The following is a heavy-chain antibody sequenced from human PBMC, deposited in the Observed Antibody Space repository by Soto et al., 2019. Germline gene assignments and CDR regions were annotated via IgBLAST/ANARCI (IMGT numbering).Heavy chain of an antibody. D-gene: IGHD3-10*01. CDR1: GFTFSSYS. CDR3: ARGPGLGPFRAIDY. J-gene: IGHJ4*02. V-gene: IGHV3-48*02. Sequence: GGSLRLSCAASGFTFSSYSMNWVRQAPGKGLEWVSYISSSSSTIYYADSVKGRFTISRDNAKNSLYLQMNSLRDEDTAVYYCARGPGLGPFRAIDYWGQGTLVTVSS. CDR2: ISSSSSTI.